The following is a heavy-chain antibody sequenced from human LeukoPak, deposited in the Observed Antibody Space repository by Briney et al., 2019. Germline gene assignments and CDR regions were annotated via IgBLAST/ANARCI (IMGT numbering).Heavy chain of an antibody. CDR2: ISSTSIYI. CDR1: GFTFSSYS. Sequence: GGSLRLSCAASGFTFSSYSLNWVRQAPGKGLEWVSSISSTSIYIYYADSVKGRFTISRDNAKNSLYLQMNSLRAEDTALYYCAKDLRRFGELLSYYYYGMDVWGQGTTVTVSS. CDR3: AKDLRRFGELLSYYYYGMDV. V-gene: IGHV3-21*04. D-gene: IGHD3-10*01. J-gene: IGHJ6*02.